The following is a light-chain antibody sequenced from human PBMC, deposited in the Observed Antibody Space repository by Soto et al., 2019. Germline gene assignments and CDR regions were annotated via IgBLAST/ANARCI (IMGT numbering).Light chain of an antibody. Sequence: DIQMTQSPSTLSASVGDRVTISCRASQSVGTWVAWFQQKPGKAPNVVIYKASNLQSGVPSRFSGSGSGTEFTLTISSLQPEDFATYYCQQYNRYWTFGQGTKVEIK. CDR3: QQYNRYWT. V-gene: IGKV1-5*03. J-gene: IGKJ1*01. CDR2: KAS. CDR1: QSVGTW.